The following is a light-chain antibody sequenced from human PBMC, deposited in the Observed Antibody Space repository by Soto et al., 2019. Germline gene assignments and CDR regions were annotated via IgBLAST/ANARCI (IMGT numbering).Light chain of an antibody. J-gene: IGKJ3*01. V-gene: IGKV3-20*01. Sequence: EIVLTQSPGTLSLSPGERATLSCRASQSVSSSYLAWYQQKPGQAPRLLIYDASRATGIPDRFSASGSGTDFTLTITRLEPEDLAGYYCQHYGTSALFGPGTKVDI. CDR2: DAS. CDR3: QHYGTSAL. CDR1: QSVSSSY.